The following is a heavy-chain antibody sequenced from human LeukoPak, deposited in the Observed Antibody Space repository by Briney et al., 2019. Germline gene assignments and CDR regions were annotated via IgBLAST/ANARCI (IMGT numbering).Heavy chain of an antibody. Sequence: SQTLSLTCTVSGGSISSGSYYWSWIRQPAGKGLEWVGRIYTSGSTNYNPSLKSRVTISVDTSKNQFSLKLSSVTAADTAVYYCAKGEDSSSWYRIDYWGQGTLVTVSS. CDR3: AKGEDSSSWYRIDY. CDR2: IYTSGST. D-gene: IGHD6-13*01. V-gene: IGHV4-61*02. J-gene: IGHJ4*02. CDR1: GGSISSGSYY.